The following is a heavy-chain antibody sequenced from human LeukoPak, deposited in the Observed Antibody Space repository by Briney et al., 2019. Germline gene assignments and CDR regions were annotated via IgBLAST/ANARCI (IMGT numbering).Heavy chain of an antibody. CDR2: ITYDGGTT. D-gene: IGHD6-19*01. J-gene: IGHJ1*01. V-gene: IGHV3-64*01. Sequence: GGSLRLSCAASGFTFSTYAMHWVRQAPGKGLEHVSSITYDGGTTYYANSVKGRFTISSDNSKNTLYLQMGSLRDEDMSVYYCARDEAGYSSDWGQGTLVTVSS. CDR1: GFTFSTYA. CDR3: ARDEAGYSSD.